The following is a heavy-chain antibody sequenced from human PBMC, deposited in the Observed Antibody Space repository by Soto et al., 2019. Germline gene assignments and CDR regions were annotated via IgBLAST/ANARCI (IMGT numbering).Heavy chain of an antibody. CDR1: GFTFSRYA. CDR2: ISVSGDST. V-gene: IGHV3-23*01. J-gene: IGHJ4*02. CDR3: AKSGDYYVSFYLDF. D-gene: IGHD4-17*01. Sequence: GGSLRLSCAASGFTFSRYAMSWVRQAPGKGLEWVSGISVSGDSTYYADSVKGRFTISRDNSKNTVYLQMNSLRAEDTGLYYCAKSGDYYVSFYLDFWGQGTLVTVSS.